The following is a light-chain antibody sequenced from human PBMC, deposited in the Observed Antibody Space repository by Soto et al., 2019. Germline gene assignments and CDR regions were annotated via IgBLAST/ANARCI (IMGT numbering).Light chain of an antibody. CDR3: DQYLSGRT. Sequence: DIVMTQSPDSLAVSLGERATINCKSSQSVLHSSTKLYSLGWYQQKPGQPPKLLIYWASTRESGVPDRFICSGCGTDFTLTIDSLQAEDVAVYDWDQYLSGRTSGQGTKVDIK. CDR1: QSVLHSSTKLYS. CDR2: WAS. V-gene: IGKV4-1*01. J-gene: IGKJ1*01.